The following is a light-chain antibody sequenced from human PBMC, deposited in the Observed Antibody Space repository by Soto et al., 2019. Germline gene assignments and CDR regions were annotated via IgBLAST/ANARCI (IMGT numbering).Light chain of an antibody. CDR2: DVR. Sequence: QSVLTQPASVSGSPGQSITISCTGSSSDVGGYNYVSWYQQHPGKAPKLMIYDVRNRPSGVSNRFSGSKSGNTASLTISGLQAEYEADYFCSSYSSTNSVVFGGGTKVTVL. CDR1: SSDVGGYNY. CDR3: SSYSSTNSVV. V-gene: IGLV2-14*01. J-gene: IGLJ2*01.